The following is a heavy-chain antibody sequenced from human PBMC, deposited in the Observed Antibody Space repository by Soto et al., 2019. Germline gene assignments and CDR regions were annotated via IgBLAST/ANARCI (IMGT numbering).Heavy chain of an antibody. CDR3: ATLWFGASDY. V-gene: IGHV3-33*01. CDR1: GFTFSSYG. D-gene: IGHD3-10*01. Sequence: QVQLVESGGGVVQPGRSLRLSCAASGFTFSSYGMHWVRQAPGKGLEWVAVIWYDGSNIYYADSVKGRFTISRDNSKNTLYLQMNSLGAEDTAVYYCATLWFGASDYWGQGTLVTVSS. CDR2: IWYDGSNI. J-gene: IGHJ4*02.